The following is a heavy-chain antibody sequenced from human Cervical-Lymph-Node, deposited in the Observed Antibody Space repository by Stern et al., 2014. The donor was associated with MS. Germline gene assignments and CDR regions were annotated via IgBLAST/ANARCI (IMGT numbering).Heavy chain of an antibody. D-gene: IGHD3-9*01. J-gene: IGHJ6*02. V-gene: IGHV1-69*01. CDR1: GGTFRSYG. Sequence: VQLVQSGAEVKQPGSSVNVSCKASGGTFRSYGFSWVRQAPGQGLEWMGGIIPTFGVTNYEQKYQGRVTIIADESTNTVYMELSSLRSEDTAVYYCARHFDWLLGAEDYGMDVWGQGTTVTVSS. CDR3: ARHFDWLLGAEDYGMDV. CDR2: IIPTFGVT.